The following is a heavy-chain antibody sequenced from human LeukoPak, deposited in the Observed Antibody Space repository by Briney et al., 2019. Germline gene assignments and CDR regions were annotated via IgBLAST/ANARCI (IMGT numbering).Heavy chain of an antibody. CDR3: ARVNLRGSQYNWFDP. V-gene: IGHV1-69*08. Sequence: ASVKVSCKASGGTLNSHIFSWVRQAPGQGLEWLGRIIPVVATSNYAQNFQGRLTITAGTFTATVYMELSSLRSEDTGIYYCARVNLRGSQYNWFDPWGQGTLVTVSS. CDR2: IIPVVATS. D-gene: IGHD1-26*01. CDR1: GGTLNSHI. J-gene: IGHJ5*02.